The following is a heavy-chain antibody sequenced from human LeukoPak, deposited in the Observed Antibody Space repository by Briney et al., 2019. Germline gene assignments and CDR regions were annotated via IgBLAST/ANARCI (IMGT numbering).Heavy chain of an antibody. D-gene: IGHD2-2*01. Sequence: ASVKVSCKASGYTFTSYGISWVRQAPGQGLEWVGWISAYNGNTNYAQKLQGRVTMTTDTSTSTAYMELRSLRSDDTAVYYCARDVRRYCSSTSCPRYYMDVWGKGTTVTVSS. CDR3: ARDVRRYCSSTSCPRYYMDV. V-gene: IGHV1-18*01. J-gene: IGHJ6*03. CDR1: GYTFTSYG. CDR2: ISAYNGNT.